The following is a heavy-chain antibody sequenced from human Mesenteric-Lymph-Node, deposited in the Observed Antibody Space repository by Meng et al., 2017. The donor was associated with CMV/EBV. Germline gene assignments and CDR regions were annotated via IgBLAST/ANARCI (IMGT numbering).Heavy chain of an antibody. J-gene: IGHJ6*02. V-gene: IGHV4-59*01. CDR1: GGSISSYY. Sequence: SETLSLTCTVSGGSISSYYWSWIRQPPGKGLEWIGYIYYSGSTSYNPSLKSRVTISVDTSKNQFSLKLSSVTAADTAVYYCARDPFRIAVAGTYDHLNPNPNPNPNPNLRNYYYYGMDVWGQGTTVTVSS. D-gene: IGHD6-19*01. CDR3: ARDPFRIAVAGTYDHLNPNPNPNPNPNLRNYYYYGMDV. CDR2: IYYSGST.